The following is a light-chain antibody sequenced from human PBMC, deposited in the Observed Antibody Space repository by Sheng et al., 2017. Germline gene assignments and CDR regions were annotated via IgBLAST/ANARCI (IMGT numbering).Light chain of an antibody. V-gene: IGKV3-11*01. Sequence: EIVLTQSPGTLSLSPGERATLSCRASQSVNIYLAWYQQKPGQAPRLLLYETSRRATGIPARFSASGSGTDFTLTINSLEPEDFAVYYCQQRYNWPLTFGGGTKVKIK. J-gene: IGKJ4*01. CDR1: QSVNIY. CDR2: ETS. CDR3: QQRYNWPLT.